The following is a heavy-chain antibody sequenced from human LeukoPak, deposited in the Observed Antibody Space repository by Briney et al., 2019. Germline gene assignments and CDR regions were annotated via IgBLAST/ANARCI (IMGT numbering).Heavy chain of an antibody. Sequence: SETLSLTCTVSVGSISSYYWSWIRQPPGKGLEWIGYIYYSGSNDYNPSLKSRVTISVDTSKNHFSLKLSSVTAADTAVYYCARGDSGGYYYYFDFWGQGTLVTVSS. J-gene: IGHJ4*02. V-gene: IGHV4-59*01. D-gene: IGHD3-22*01. CDR1: VGSISSYY. CDR3: ARGDSGGYYYYFDF. CDR2: IYYSGSN.